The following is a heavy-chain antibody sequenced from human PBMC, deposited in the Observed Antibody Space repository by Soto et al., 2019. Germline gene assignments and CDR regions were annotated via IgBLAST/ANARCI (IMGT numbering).Heavy chain of an antibody. Sequence: PGGSLRLSCAASGVTFSSYAMSWARQAPGKGLEWVSSIGVSSDAYYADSVKGRFTISRDNSRNTLYLQMNSLRAEDTALSYCAKHYFFDSWGQGTLVTVSS. V-gene: IGHV3-23*01. CDR1: GVTFSSYA. CDR3: AKHYFFDS. CDR2: IGVSSDA. J-gene: IGHJ4*02.